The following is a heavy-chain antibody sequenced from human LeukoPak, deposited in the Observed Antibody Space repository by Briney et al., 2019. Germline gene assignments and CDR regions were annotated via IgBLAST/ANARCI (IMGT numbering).Heavy chain of an antibody. CDR2: IYHSGST. Sequence: PSETLSLTCTVSGYSISSGYYWGWIRQPPGKGLEWIGNIYHSGSTYYNPSHKSRVTMSRDTSRNQFSLNLNSVTATDTAVYYCARECSSTTCYTRSFDPWGQGTLVTVSS. J-gene: IGHJ5*02. CDR3: ARECSSTTCYTRSFDP. CDR1: GYSISSGYY. D-gene: IGHD2-2*02. V-gene: IGHV4-38-2*02.